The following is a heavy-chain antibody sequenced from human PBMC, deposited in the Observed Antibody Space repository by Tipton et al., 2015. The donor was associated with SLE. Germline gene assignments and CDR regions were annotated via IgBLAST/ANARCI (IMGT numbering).Heavy chain of an antibody. Sequence: TLSLTCTVSGGSISSYYWSWIRQPPGKGLEWIGYIYYSGSTNYNPSLKGRVTISVDTSKNQFSLKLSSVTAADTAVYYCARQSYPGLVVYAHNWFDPWGQGTLVTVSS. D-gene: IGHD2-8*02. CDR3: ARQSYPGLVVYAHNWFDP. V-gene: IGHV4-59*08. CDR2: IYYSGST. CDR1: GGSISSYY. J-gene: IGHJ5*02.